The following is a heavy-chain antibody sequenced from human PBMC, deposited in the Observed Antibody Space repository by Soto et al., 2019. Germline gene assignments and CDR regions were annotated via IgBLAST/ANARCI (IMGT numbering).Heavy chain of an antibody. J-gene: IGHJ6*02. Sequence: ITLKESGPTLVKPTQTLTLTCTFSGFSLNTGGVGVGWVRQPRVKAMEWLALIYWDDDERYRPSLRSRLNITKDTINNQVVLTMTNMDPEDTATYYCVRNWRYYGGDYYYGMDAWGQGTTVTLSS. V-gene: IGHV2-5*02. CDR2: IYWDDDE. D-gene: IGHD3-10*01. CDR1: GFSLNTGGVG. CDR3: VRNWRYYGGDYYYGMDA.